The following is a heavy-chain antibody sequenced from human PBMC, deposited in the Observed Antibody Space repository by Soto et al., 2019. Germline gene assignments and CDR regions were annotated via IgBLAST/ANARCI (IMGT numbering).Heavy chain of an antibody. Sequence: QLQLQESGPGLVKPSETLSLTGTVSGGSISRSSYYWGWIRQPPGKGLAWIGSIYYSGSTYYNPSLKSRVTISVDTSTNQFSMKLSSVTAADTAVYYCARHDYGGFGLWGQGTLVTVAS. J-gene: IGHJ4*02. CDR2: IYYSGST. D-gene: IGHD4-17*01. CDR1: GGSISRSSYY. V-gene: IGHV4-39*01. CDR3: ARHDYGGFGL.